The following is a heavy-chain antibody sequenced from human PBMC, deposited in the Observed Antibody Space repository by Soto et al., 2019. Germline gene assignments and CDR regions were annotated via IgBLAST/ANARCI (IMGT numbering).Heavy chain of an antibody. CDR3: AREYYSTTTWIDY. J-gene: IGHJ4*02. D-gene: IGHD2-15*01. CDR2: VHPYEGTT. Sequence: VPLVQSAPEVKRRGASVKVSCKTSGFTFTSYPFSWVRQAPGQGLEWLAWVHPYEGTTKVAHQFRDRLTVTTDTSAATVFMELTRLTSDDTAVYFCAREYYSTTTWIDYWGQGTLVAVSS. V-gene: IGHV1-18*04. CDR1: GFTFTSYP.